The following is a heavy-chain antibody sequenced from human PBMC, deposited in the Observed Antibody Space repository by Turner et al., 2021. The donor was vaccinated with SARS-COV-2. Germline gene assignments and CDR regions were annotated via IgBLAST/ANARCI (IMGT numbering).Heavy chain of an antibody. CDR2: IKQDGSEK. D-gene: IGHD6-13*01. V-gene: IGHV3-7*01. CDR1: GFTFTIYW. CDR3: ASVTPSSWDFAY. J-gene: IGHJ4*02. Sequence: EVQLVESGGGLVQPGGSLTLSCAASGFTFTIYWMSWVRQAPGKGLEWVANIKQDGSEKYYVDSVKGRFTISRDNAKNSLYLQMHSLRAEDTAVYFCASVTPSSWDFAYWGQGTLVTVSS.